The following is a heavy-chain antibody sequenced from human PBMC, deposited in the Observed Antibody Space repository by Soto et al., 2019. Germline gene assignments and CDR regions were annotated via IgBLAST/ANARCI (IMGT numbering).Heavy chain of an antibody. D-gene: IGHD2-8*01. J-gene: IGHJ4*02. Sequence: GSLKLSCAASGFTFSTYSINWVRQAPGKGLEWISYISVNSSVIYYADAVKGRFTISRDNAKNSLYLQMNSLRDEDTAVYYCARDRDAYCSKGICSGPYFDYWGQGTLVTVSS. CDR2: ISVNSSVI. V-gene: IGHV3-48*02. CDR1: GFTFSTYS. CDR3: ARDRDAYCSKGICSGPYFDY.